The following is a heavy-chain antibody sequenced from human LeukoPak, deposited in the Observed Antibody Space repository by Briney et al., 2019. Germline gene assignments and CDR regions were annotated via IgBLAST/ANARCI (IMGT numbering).Heavy chain of an antibody. D-gene: IGHD5-18*01. J-gene: IGHJ4*02. Sequence: PGGSLRLSCTASGFTFGDYAMSWVRQAPGKGLEWVGFIRSKAYGGTTEYAASVKGRFTISRDDSKSIAYLQMNSLKTEDTAVYYCTRAKSAYVDTAMVTNYWGQGTLVTVSS. CDR3: TRAKSAYVDTAMVTNY. V-gene: IGHV3-49*04. CDR1: GFTFGDYA. CDR2: IRSKAYGGTT.